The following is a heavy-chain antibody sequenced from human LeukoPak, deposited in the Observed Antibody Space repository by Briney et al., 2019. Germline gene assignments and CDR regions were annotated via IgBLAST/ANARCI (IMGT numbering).Heavy chain of an antibody. J-gene: IGHJ4*02. D-gene: IGHD3-3*01. CDR2: INAGNGNT. Sequence: ASVKVSCKASGYTFTSYAMHWVRQAPGQRLEWMGWINAGNGNTKYSQEFQGRVTITRDTSASTAYMKLRSLRSDDTAVYYCARERLGIFGVVIIRPAGFDYWGQGTLVTVSS. V-gene: IGHV1-3*01. CDR3: ARERLGIFGVVIIRPAGFDY. CDR1: GYTFTSYA.